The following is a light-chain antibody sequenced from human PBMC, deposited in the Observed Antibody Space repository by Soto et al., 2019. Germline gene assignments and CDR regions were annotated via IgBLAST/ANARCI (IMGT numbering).Light chain of an antibody. J-gene: IGLJ1*01. CDR1: SSHIGSNY. Sequence: QSVLTQPPSASGTPGQRVTISCSGSSSHIGSNYVYWYQQLPGTAPKLIIYRNNQRPSGVPDRFSGSKSGTSASLAISGLRSEDEADYYCAAWDDSLSGRVYVFGTGTKVTVL. V-gene: IGLV1-47*01. CDR3: AAWDDSLSGRVYV. CDR2: RNN.